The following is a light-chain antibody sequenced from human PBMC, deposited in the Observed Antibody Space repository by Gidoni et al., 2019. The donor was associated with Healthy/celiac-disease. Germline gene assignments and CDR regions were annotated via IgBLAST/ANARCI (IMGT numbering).Light chain of an antibody. Sequence: EIVLTQPPATLPSSPGERATLSCRASQSVSSYLAWYQQKPGQAPRILIYDASNRATGIPARFSGSGSGTDFTLTISSLEPEDFAVYYCQQRSNWPPTFGQGTKVEIK. V-gene: IGKV3-11*01. CDR1: QSVSSY. CDR3: QQRSNWPPT. CDR2: DAS. J-gene: IGKJ2*01.